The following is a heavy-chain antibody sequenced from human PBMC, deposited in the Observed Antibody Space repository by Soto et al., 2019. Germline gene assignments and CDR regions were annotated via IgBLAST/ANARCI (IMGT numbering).Heavy chain of an antibody. D-gene: IGHD2-21*02. CDR3: ARGLHIVVVTATDY. V-gene: IGHV3-33*01. J-gene: IGHJ4*02. CDR1: GFTFNTYG. Sequence: QVQLVESGGGVVQPGRSLRLSCAASGFTFNTYGMHWVRQAPGKGLEWVAVIWYDGSKTYYADSVKGRFTISRDTSKNTLYLQMDSLRAEDTAVYYCARGLHIVVVTATDYWGQGTLVTVSS. CDR2: IWYDGSKT.